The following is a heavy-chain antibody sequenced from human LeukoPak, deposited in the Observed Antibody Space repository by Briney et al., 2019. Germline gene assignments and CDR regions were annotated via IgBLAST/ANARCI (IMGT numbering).Heavy chain of an antibody. V-gene: IGHV3-23*01. CDR3: AKDRELLFAHCWFDL. CDR1: GFTFATYA. CDR2: ISISSVDS. D-gene: IGHD3-10*01. Sequence: GGSLRLSCAASGFTFATYAMSWVRQAPGKGLEWVGGISISSVDSYYADSVKGRFSISGDDSKNTLYLQMNRLRDEDTAIYYCAKDRELLFAHCWFDLWGQGTLVTVSS. J-gene: IGHJ5*02.